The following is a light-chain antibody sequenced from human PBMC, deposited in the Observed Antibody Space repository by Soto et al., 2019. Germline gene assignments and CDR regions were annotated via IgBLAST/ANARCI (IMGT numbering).Light chain of an antibody. J-gene: IGKJ3*01. CDR2: DAS. Sequence: EIVLTPSPGTLSLSPGERATLSCRASQSVSNTYLAWYQQKPGQAPRLLIYDASSRATGIPDRFSGSGSGTDFTLTISRLEPEDFAVYYCQQYGRSPGLFTFGPGTKVDIK. CDR3: QQYGRSPGLFT. CDR1: QSVSNTY. V-gene: IGKV3-20*01.